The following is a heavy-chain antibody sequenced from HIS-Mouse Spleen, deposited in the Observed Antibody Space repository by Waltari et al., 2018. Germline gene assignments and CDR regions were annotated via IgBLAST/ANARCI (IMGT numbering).Heavy chain of an antibody. CDR1: GFTFSSYW. D-gene: IGHD2-2*01. CDR2: INSDGSST. J-gene: IGHJ4*02. V-gene: IGHV3-74*01. CDR3: ARDQGDCSSTSCYLRGYFDY. Sequence: ASGFTFSSYWMHWVRQAPGKGLVWVSRINSDGSSTSYADSVKGRFTISRDNAKNTLYLQMNSLRAEDTAVYYCARDQGDCSSTSCYLRGYFDYWGQGTLVTVSS.